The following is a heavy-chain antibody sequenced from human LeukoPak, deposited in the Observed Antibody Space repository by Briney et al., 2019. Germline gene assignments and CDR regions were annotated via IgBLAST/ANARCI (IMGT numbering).Heavy chain of an antibody. CDR3: AKIAAAPLYYYGMDV. D-gene: IGHD6-13*01. V-gene: IGHV3-23*01. J-gene: IGHJ6*02. Sequence: GGSLRLSCAASGFTFSSYAMSWVRQAPGKGLEWVSAISGSGGSTYYADSVKGRFTISRDNSKNTLYLQMNSLRAEDTAVYYRAKIAAAPLYYYGMDVWGQGTTVTVSS. CDR2: ISGSGGST. CDR1: GFTFSSYA.